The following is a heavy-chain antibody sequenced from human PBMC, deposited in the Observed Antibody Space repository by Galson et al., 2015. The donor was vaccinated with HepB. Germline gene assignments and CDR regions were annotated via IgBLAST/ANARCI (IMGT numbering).Heavy chain of an antibody. Sequence: SLRLSCAASGFAVSSNYMSWVRQAPGKGLEWVSVIYSGGSTYYADSVKGRFTISRDNSKNTLYLQMNSLRAEDTAVYYCASRAVAANKHYYYYYGMDVWGQGTTVTVSS. CDR3: ASRAVAANKHYYYYYGMDV. CDR2: IYSGGST. J-gene: IGHJ6*02. D-gene: IGHD6-19*01. CDR1: GFAVSSNY. V-gene: IGHV3-66*01.